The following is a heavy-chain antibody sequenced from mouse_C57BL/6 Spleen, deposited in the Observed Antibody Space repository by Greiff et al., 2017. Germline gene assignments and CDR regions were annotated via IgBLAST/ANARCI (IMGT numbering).Heavy chain of an antibody. V-gene: IGHV14-2*01. J-gene: IGHJ3*01. CDR1: GFYIKDYY. Sequence: DVQLVESGAELVKPGASVKLSCTASGFYIKDYYMHWVKQRTEQGLEWLGMIDPEDGATNYAPKFQGKATITAATSSNTAYLQLSSLTSEDTAVEYCARMAYYSNYDAYWGQGALVTVSA. CDR3: ARMAYYSNYDAY. CDR2: IDPEDGAT. D-gene: IGHD2-5*01.